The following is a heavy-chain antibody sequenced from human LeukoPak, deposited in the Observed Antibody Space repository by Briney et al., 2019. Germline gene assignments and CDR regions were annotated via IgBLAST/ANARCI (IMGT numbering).Heavy chain of an antibody. CDR1: GCTFSRYA. Sequence: WGSLRLSCAASGCTFSRYAMSWVRQAPGRGLEWVASITASGAGTYYAYSVKGPFNISRDNSKNTLYLQMNSLRAEDTAVYYCAKDSAAGSSWYYYFDYWGQGTLVTVSS. D-gene: IGHD6-13*01. CDR3: AKDSAAGSSWYYYFDY. V-gene: IGHV3-23*01. CDR2: ITASGAGT. J-gene: IGHJ4*02.